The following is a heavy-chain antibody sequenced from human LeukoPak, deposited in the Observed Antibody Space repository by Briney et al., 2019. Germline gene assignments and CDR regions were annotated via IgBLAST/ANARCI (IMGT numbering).Heavy chain of an antibody. CDR1: GGSFSGHY. D-gene: IGHD3-10*01. CDR2: INHSGST. V-gene: IGHV4-34*01. CDR3: ATRITMVRGALYN. J-gene: IGHJ4*02. Sequence: SETLSLTCAVYGGSFSGHYWSWIRQPPGKGLEWIGEINHSGSTNYNPSLKSRVTISVDTSKNQFSLKLSSVTAADTAVYYCATRITMVRGALYNWGQGTLVTVSS.